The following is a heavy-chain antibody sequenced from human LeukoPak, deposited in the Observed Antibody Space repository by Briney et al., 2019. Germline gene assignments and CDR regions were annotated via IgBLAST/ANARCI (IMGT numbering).Heavy chain of an antibody. CDR3: ARGFTYYDFWSGYYSGYFDY. CDR2: IYYSGST. CDR1: GGSISSGSYY. Sequence: PSETLSLTCTVSGGSISSGSYYWGWIRQPPGKGLEWIGSIYYSGSTYYNPSLKSRVTISVDTSKNQFSLKLSSVTAADTAVYYCARGFTYYDFWSGYYSGYFDYWGQGTLVTVSS. J-gene: IGHJ4*02. V-gene: IGHV4-39*01. D-gene: IGHD3-3*01.